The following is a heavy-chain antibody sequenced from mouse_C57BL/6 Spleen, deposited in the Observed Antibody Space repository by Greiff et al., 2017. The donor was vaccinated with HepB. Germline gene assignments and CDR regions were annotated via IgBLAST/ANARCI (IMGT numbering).Heavy chain of an antibody. D-gene: IGHD1-1*01. CDR3: TRRGATYGSSYDFDY. CDR1: GYTFTDYE. CDR2: IDPETGGT. J-gene: IGHJ2*01. V-gene: IGHV1-15*01. Sequence: QVQLQQSGAELVRPGASVTLSCKASGYTFTDYEMHWVKRTPVHGLEWIGAIDPETGGTAYNQKFKGKAILTADKSSSTAYMELRSLTSEDSAVYYCTRRGATYGSSYDFDYWGQGTTLTVSS.